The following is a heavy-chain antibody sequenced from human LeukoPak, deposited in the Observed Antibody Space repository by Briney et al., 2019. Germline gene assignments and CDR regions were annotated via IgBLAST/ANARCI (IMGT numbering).Heavy chain of an antibody. CDR1: GFTFSSYA. CDR2: ISGSGGST. J-gene: IGHJ6*02. D-gene: IGHD3-3*01. CDR3: AKDTGFLEWLFTFYYYYGMDV. Sequence: GGSLRLSCAASGFTFSSYAMSWVRQAPGKGREWVSAISGSGGSTYYADSVKGRFTISRDNSKNTLYLQMNSLRAEDTAVYYCAKDTGFLEWLFTFYYYYGMDVWSQGTTVTVSS. V-gene: IGHV3-23*01.